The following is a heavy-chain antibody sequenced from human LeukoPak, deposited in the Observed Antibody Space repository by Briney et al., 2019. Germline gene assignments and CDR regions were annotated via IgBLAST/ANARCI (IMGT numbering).Heavy chain of an antibody. CDR1: GFTFSSYW. J-gene: IGHJ3*02. CDR3: ARGPLYYYDSSGSYNDAFDI. D-gene: IGHD3-22*01. CDR2: IKQDGSEK. Sequence: GGSLRLSCAASGFTFSSYWMSWVRQAPGKGLEWVAHIKQDGSEKYYVDSVKGRFTISRDNAKNSLYLQMNSLRAEDTAVYYCARGPLYYYDSSGSYNDAFDIWGQGTMVTVSS. V-gene: IGHV3-7*01.